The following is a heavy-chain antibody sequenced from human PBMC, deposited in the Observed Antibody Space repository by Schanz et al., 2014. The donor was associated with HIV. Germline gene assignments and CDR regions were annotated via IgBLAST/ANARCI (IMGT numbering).Heavy chain of an antibody. D-gene: IGHD3-16*01. CDR1: GFRFSSYG. Sequence: QVQLVESGGGVVQPGTSLRLSCVTSGFRFSSYGMHWVRQAPGKGLEWVAILWFDGSIDYYVDSVKGRFTISRDNSKNTLFLQMNSLSPEDTGIYYCANSDRITFGGAIDCWGQGTLVTVSS. V-gene: IGHV3-33*03. CDR2: LWFDGSID. J-gene: IGHJ4*02. CDR3: ANSDRITFGGAIDC.